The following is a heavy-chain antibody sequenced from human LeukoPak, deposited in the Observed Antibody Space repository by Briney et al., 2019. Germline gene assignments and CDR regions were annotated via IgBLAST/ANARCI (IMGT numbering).Heavy chain of an antibody. CDR1: GFTFSRYN. J-gene: IGHJ4*02. CDR2: ISSSSSTI. CDR3: AKHGSYDSSGYYQMGLDY. D-gene: IGHD3-22*01. V-gene: IGHV3-48*01. Sequence: GGSLRLSCAASGFTFSRYNMNWVRQAPGKGLEWVSYISSSSSTIYYADSVKGRFTISRDNAENSLYLQINSLRAEDTAVYYCAKHGSYDSSGYYQMGLDYWGQGTLVTVSS.